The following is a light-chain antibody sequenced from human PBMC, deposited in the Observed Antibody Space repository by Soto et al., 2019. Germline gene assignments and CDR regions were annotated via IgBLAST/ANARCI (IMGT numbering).Light chain of an antibody. CDR2: NND. CDR1: GSNIGPNY. Sequence: QSVLTQPPLASGTPGQRVTMSCSGSGSNIGPNYVYWFQQFPGTAPKLLIYNNDQRPSGVPDRFSGSKSGTSASLDISGLRSEDEADNYCAAWDDSLSGRVFGGGTKVTVL. J-gene: IGLJ3*02. CDR3: AAWDDSLSGRV. V-gene: IGLV1-47*02.